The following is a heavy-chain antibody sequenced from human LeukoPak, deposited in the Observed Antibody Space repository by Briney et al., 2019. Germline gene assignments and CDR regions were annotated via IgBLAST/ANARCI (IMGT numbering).Heavy chain of an antibody. D-gene: IGHD2-15*01. CDR3: AKNLYCGGGSCYPSALGMDV. Sequence: GGSLRLSCAASGFTFSSYATSWVRQAPGKGLEWVSSISGSGNRTYYADSVKGRFTISRDNSKNTLFLQMNSLRAEDTAVYYCAKNLYCGGGSCYPSALGMDVWGQGTTVTVSS. CDR1: GFTFSSYA. CDR2: ISGSGNRT. J-gene: IGHJ6*02. V-gene: IGHV3-23*01.